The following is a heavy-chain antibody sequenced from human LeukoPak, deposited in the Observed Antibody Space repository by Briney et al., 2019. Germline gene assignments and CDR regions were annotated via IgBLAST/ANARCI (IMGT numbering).Heavy chain of an antibody. CDR2: ISNGNT. Sequence: HPGGSLRLSCAASGFPFTNHAMSWVRQPPGKGLEWVSAISNGNTYYADSVRGRFTISRDDSKNMVYLQMNSLRDEDTALYYCVREAGSCGSFCSKTNWFDPWGQGTLVTVSS. J-gene: IGHJ5*02. CDR1: GFPFTNHA. V-gene: IGHV3-23*01. D-gene: IGHD2-21*01. CDR3: VREAGSCGSFCSKTNWFDP.